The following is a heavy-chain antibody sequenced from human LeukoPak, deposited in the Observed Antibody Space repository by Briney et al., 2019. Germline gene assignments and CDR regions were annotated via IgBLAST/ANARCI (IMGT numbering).Heavy chain of an antibody. V-gene: IGHV4-59*01. D-gene: IGHD6-19*01. CDR1: GGSISSYY. CDR3: ARAFSSGWYPYSIGGLWFDY. J-gene: IGHJ4*02. CDR2: IYYTGST. Sequence: SETLSLTCTVPGGSISSYYWSWIRQPPGKGLEWIGNIYYTGSTNYNPSLKSRVTISVDTSKNQFSLKLSSVTAADTAVYYCARAFSSGWYPYSIGGLWFDYWGQGTLVTVSS.